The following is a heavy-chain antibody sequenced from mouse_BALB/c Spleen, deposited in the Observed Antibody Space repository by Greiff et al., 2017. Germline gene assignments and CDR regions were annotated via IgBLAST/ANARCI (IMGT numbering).Heavy chain of an antibody. Sequence: VKVVESGPGLVAPSQSLSITCTVSGFSLTSYGVHWVRQPPGKGLEWLGVIWAGGSTNYNSALMSRLSISKDNSKSQVFLKMNSLQTDDTAMYYCARDHYYGSRFAYWGQGTLVTVSA. V-gene: IGHV2-9*02. D-gene: IGHD1-1*01. CDR2: IWAGGST. CDR1: GFSLTSYG. J-gene: IGHJ3*01. CDR3: ARDHYYGSRFAY.